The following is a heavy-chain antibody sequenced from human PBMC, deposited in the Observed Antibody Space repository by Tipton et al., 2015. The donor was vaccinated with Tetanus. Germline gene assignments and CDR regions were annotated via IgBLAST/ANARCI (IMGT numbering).Heavy chain of an antibody. Sequence: SLRLSCVASGFIVSSHYMSWVRQAPGKGLEWVPVMYSGGDTYYVDSVKGRFSISRDNAKNTLYLQMNSLRADDTGVYYCASGSALDYWGQGTLVTVSS. CDR1: GFIVSSHY. CDR3: ASGSALDY. CDR2: MYSGGDT. V-gene: IGHV3-53*01. D-gene: IGHD6-25*01. J-gene: IGHJ4*02.